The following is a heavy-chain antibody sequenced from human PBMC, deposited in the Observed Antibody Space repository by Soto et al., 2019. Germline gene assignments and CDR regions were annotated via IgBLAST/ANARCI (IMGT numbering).Heavy chain of an antibody. CDR3: ARDLLNGDY. CDR2: ISISSSYI. V-gene: IGHV3-21*01. Sequence: EVQLVESGGGLVKPGGSLRLSCAASGFTFSSYSMNWVRQAPGKGLEWVSSISISSSYIYYADSVKGRFTISRDNAKNSLYLQMNSLRAEDTAVYYCARDLLNGDYWGQGTLVTVSS. D-gene: IGHD1-1*01. J-gene: IGHJ4*02. CDR1: GFTFSSYS.